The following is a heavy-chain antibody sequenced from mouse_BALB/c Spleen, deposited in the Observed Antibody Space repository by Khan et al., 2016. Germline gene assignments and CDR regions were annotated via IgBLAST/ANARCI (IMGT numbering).Heavy chain of an antibody. CDR3: AGGVRVGWFAD. CDR2: ISYSGST. Sequence: EVQLQESGPGLVEPSPSLSLTCNVTGYSITSDYAWDWIRQFPGNKLEWMGYISYSGSTSYHPSLNSRLSITRDISKYPFFLQLNSVTTEDTATYNGAGGVRVGWFADWGQGTLVTGS. V-gene: IGHV3-2*02. D-gene: IGHD2-14*01. J-gene: IGHJ3*01. CDR1: GYSITSDYA.